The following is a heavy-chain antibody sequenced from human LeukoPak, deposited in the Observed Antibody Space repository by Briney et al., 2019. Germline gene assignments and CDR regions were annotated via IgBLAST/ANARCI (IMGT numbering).Heavy chain of an antibody. CDR1: GFTFSNYG. V-gene: IGHV3-30*02. J-gene: IGHJ4*02. CDR2: ISFDGSQK. CDR3: ASDGAAAGVEFDY. D-gene: IGHD6-13*01. Sequence: PGGSLRLSSAASGFTFSNYGMHWVRQAPGKGLEWVALISFDGSQKYYADSVKGRFTISRDNSKNTLDLQMNSLRAEDTAVYYCASDGAAAGVEFDYWGQGTLVTVSS.